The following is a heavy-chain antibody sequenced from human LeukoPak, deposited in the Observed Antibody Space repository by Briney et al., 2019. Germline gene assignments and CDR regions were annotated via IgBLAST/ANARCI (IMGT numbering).Heavy chain of an antibody. CDR3: ARASSGWYGLPDT. CDR1: GGSIINYY. V-gene: IGHV4-59*01. J-gene: IGHJ5*02. CDR2: IYYNGNT. D-gene: IGHD6-13*01. Sequence: SETLSLTCTVSGGSIINYYWNWIRQPPGKRLEWIGNIYYNGNTKYHPSLKRRVTMSVDTSKDQLSLNLNSVTAADTAVYYCARASSGWYGLPDTWGQGSLVTVSS.